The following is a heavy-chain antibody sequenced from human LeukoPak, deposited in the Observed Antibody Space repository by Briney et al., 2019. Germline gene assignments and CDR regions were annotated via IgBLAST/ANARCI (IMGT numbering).Heavy chain of an antibody. J-gene: IGHJ5*02. CDR1: GFTFSSYA. Sequence: PGGSLRLSCAASGFTFSSYAMIWVRQAPGKGLEWVSVIGGSGSGTHYANSVKGRFAISRDNSKNTLYLQMNILSAEDTAVYYCAKDWYDHWGQGTLVTVSS. CDR2: IGGSGSGT. CDR3: AKDWYDH. V-gene: IGHV3-23*01.